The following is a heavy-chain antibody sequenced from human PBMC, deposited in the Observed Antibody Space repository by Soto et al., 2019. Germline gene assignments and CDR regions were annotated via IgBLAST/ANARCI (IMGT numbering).Heavy chain of an antibody. V-gene: IGHV3-23*01. CDR1: GFTFSSYA. Sequence: EVQLLESGGGLVQPGGSLRLSCAASGFTFSSYAMSWVRQAPGKGLEWVSAISGSGGSTYYADSVKGRFTISRDNSKNTLYLQMNSLRAEDTAVYYCARFRYDSSGYYPGAFDIWGQGTMVTVSS. CDR3: ARFRYDSSGYYPGAFDI. CDR2: ISGSGGST. J-gene: IGHJ3*02. D-gene: IGHD3-22*01.